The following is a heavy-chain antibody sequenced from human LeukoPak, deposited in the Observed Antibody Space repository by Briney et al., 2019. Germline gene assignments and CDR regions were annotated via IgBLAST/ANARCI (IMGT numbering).Heavy chain of an antibody. CDR2: ISSSSSTI. V-gene: IGHV3-48*04. D-gene: IGHD4-17*01. Sequence: GGSLRLSCAASGFTFSSYSMNWVRQAPGKWLEWVSYISSSSSTIYYADSVKGRFTISRDNAKNSLYLQMNSLRAADTAVYYCARDDYGDLGYWGQGTLVTVSS. CDR3: ARDDYGDLGY. CDR1: GFTFSSYS. J-gene: IGHJ4*02.